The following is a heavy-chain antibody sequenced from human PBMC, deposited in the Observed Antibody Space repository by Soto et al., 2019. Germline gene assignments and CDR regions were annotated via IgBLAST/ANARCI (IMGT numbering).Heavy chain of an antibody. Sequence: PSETLSLTCTVSGGSLSPNYWSWIRQPPGKGLEWIGYIYYGGTTTNNPSLNSRVAISIDTSKNQFSLTLSSVTAADTAVYYCARLGDYYQSLDPWGQGILVTVSS. V-gene: IGHV4-59*08. CDR3: ARLGDYYQSLDP. CDR2: IYYGGTT. CDR1: GGSLSPNY. J-gene: IGHJ5*02. D-gene: IGHD3-22*01.